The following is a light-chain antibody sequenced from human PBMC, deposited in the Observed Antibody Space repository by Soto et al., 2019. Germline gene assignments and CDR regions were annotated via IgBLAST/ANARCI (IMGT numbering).Light chain of an antibody. Sequence: DIQMTPSPSTLSASVLYTVTITCRASQSVDYYLAWYQQKPGKAPKLLISEASRLESGVPSRFSGSGSGKDFTLTISSLQPDDFAAYYCQQYNSYWTFGQGTKVDIK. CDR2: EAS. J-gene: IGKJ1*01. CDR1: QSVDYY. CDR3: QQYNSYWT. V-gene: IGKV1-5*03.